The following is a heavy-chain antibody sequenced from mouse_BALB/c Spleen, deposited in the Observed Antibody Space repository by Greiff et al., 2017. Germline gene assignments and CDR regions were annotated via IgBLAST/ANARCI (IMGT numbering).Heavy chain of an antibody. J-gene: IGHJ4*01. CDR1: GFTFSSYA. CDR2: ISSGGST. Sequence: EVQLVESGGGLVKPGGSLKLSCAASGFTFSSYAMSWVRQTPEKRLEWVASISSGGSTYYPDSVKGRFTISRDNARNILYLQMSSLRSEDTAMYYCAREGDEDAMDYWGQGTSVTVSS. V-gene: IGHV5-6-5*01. CDR3: AREGDEDAMDY.